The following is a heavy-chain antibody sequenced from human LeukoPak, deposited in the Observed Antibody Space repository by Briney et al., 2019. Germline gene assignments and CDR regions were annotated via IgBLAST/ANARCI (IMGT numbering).Heavy chain of an antibody. V-gene: IGHV3-11*04. CDR2: ISDSGSTI. CDR1: GFTFSDYY. J-gene: IGHJ4*02. D-gene: IGHD2-15*01. CDR3: AGELGYCRGGDY. Sequence: KPGGSLRLSCAASGFTFSDYYMTWIRQAPGKGLEWVSYISDSGSTIHYADSVKGRFTISRDNAKNSLYLQMNSLRAEDTAVYYCAGELGYCRGGDYWGQGTLVTVSS.